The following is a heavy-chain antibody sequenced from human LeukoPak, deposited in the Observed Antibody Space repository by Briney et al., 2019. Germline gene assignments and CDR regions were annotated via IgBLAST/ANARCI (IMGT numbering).Heavy chain of an antibody. Sequence: PGGSLRLSCAVSGFRVSSNHMTWVRQAPGKGLEGISLIYTGDVTYYADSVKGRFTISTDNSKNILFLQMDSLTAEDTALYYCARERDYDTYIDYWGQGTLVTVSS. CDR1: GFRVSSNH. CDR3: ARERDYDTYIDY. D-gene: IGHD3-22*01. CDR2: IYTGDVT. V-gene: IGHV3-53*01. J-gene: IGHJ4*02.